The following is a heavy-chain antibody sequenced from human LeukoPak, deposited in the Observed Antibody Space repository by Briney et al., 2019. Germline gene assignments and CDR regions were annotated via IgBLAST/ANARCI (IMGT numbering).Heavy chain of an antibody. CDR3: ARDKGGSYILDY. CDR1: GFTFSSYE. D-gene: IGHD1-26*01. Sequence: PGGSLRLSCAASGFTFSSYEMNWVRQAPGKGLEWVSYISSSGSTIYYADSVKGRFTISRDNAKNSLYLQMNSLRAEDAAVYYCARDKGGSYILDYWGQGTLVTVSS. J-gene: IGHJ4*02. CDR2: ISSSGSTI. V-gene: IGHV3-48*03.